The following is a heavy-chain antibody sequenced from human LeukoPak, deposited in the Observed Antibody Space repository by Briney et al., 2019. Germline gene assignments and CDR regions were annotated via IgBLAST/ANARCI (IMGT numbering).Heavy chain of an antibody. J-gene: IGHJ5*02. CDR3: ARDNYWFDP. V-gene: IGHV1-2*02. CDR1: GYTFTGYY. Sequence: ASVKVSCKASGYTFTGYYMHWVRQAPGQGLEWMGWINPNSGGTNYAQKFQGRVTMTTDTSTSTAYMELRSLRSDDTAVYYCARDNYWFDPWGQGTLVTVSS. CDR2: INPNSGGT.